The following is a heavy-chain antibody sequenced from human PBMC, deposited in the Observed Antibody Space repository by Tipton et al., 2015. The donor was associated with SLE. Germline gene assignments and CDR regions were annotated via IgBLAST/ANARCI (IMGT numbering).Heavy chain of an antibody. CDR1: GGSISSSSYY. V-gene: IGHV4-39*07. J-gene: IGHJ3*02. CDR2: IYYSGST. Sequence: TLSLTCTVSGGSISSSSYYWGWIRQPPGKGLEWIGSIYYSGSTYYNPSLKSRVTISVDTSKNQFSLKLSSVTAADTAVYYCAREGGYSSSSDAFDIWCQGTMVTVSS. CDR3: AREGGYSSSSDAFDI. D-gene: IGHD6-6*01.